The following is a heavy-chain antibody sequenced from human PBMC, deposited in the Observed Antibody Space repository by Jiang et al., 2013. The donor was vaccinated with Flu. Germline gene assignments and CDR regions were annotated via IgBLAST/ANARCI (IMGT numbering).Heavy chain of an antibody. CDR3: ARGSSWYRDALDV. CDR1: GYTFTNYG. CDR2: MNPNRGNT. V-gene: IGHV1-8*01. D-gene: IGHD1-26*01. J-gene: IGHJ6*02. Sequence: SGAEVKKPGASVKVSCMASGYTFTNYGINWVRQTTGQGLEWMGWMNPNRGNTGYAQKFQGRVTMTRNTSISTAYMELSSLRSEDTAVYYCARGSSWYRDALDVWGQGTTVTVSS.